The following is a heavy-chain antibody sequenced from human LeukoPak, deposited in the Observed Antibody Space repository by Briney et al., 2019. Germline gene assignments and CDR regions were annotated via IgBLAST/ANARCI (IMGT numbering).Heavy chain of an antibody. CDR2: ISSSSSTI. D-gene: IGHD3-10*01. V-gene: IGHV3-48*02. Sequence: PGGSLRLSCAASGFTFSSYSMNWVRQAPGKGLEWVSYISSSSSTIYYADSVKGRFTISRDNAKNSLYLQMNSLRHEDTAVYYCARPGGVRGVIPPFDYWGQGTLVTVSS. J-gene: IGHJ4*02. CDR1: GFTFSSYS. CDR3: ARPGGVRGVIPPFDY.